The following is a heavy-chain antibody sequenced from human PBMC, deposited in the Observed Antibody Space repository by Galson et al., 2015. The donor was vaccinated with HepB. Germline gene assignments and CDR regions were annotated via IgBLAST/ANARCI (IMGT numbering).Heavy chain of an antibody. V-gene: IGHV4-30-4*01. D-gene: IGHD4-11*01. CDR1: GDSISSGNYY. J-gene: IGHJ4*02. CDR3: ARLMTTVNTFVEY. CDR2: IHHTGST. Sequence: LSLTCTVSGDSISSGNYYWSWIRQSPGTGLEWIGYIHHTGSTYFNPSLKSRITISVDTSKNQFSLRLSSVTAADTAVYYCARLMTTVNTFVEYWGQGTLVIVSS.